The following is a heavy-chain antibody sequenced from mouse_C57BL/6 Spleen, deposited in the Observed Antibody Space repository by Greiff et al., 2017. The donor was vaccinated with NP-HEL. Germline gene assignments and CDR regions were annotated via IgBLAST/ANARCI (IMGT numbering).Heavy chain of an antibody. D-gene: IGHD1-1*01. CDR3: ARDHYYGSSYWFAY. CDR2: ISYDGSN. CDR1: GYSITSGYY. J-gene: IGHJ3*01. V-gene: IGHV3-6*01. Sequence: ESGPGLVKPSQSLSLTCSVTGYSITSGYYWNWIRQFPGNKLEWMGYISYDGSNNYNPSLKNRISITRDTSKNQFFLKLNSVTTEDTATYYCARDHYYGSSYWFAYWGQGTLVTVSA.